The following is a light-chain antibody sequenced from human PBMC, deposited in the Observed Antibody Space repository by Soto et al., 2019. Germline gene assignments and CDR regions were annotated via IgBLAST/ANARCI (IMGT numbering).Light chain of an antibody. CDR3: QQYNNWPRT. V-gene: IGKV3-15*01. J-gene: IGKJ1*01. CDR2: GAS. CDR1: QSVSSGY. Sequence: EIVLTQSPGTLSVSPGERGTLSCRASQSVSSGYLAWYQQKPGQAPSLLIYGASTRATDIPARFSGSGSGTEFTLTISSLQSEDFAVYYCQQYNNWPRTFGQGTKVDI.